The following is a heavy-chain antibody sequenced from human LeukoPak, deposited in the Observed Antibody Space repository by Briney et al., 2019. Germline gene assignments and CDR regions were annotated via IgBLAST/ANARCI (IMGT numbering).Heavy chain of an antibody. J-gene: IGHJ4*02. CDR2: ISGSGGST. CDR1: GFTFSSYA. CDR3: ARDSRTKRRYFDY. Sequence: TGGSLRLSCAASGFTFSSYAMSWVRQAPGKGLEWVSAISGSGGSTYYADSVKGRFTISRDNAKNSLYLQMNSLRAEDTAVYYCARDSRTKRRYFDYWGQGTLVTVSS. D-gene: IGHD1-1*01. V-gene: IGHV3-23*01.